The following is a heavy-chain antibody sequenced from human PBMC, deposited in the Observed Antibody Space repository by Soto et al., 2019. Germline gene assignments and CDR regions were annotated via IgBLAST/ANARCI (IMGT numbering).Heavy chain of an antibody. Sequence: GGSLRLSCEASGFTFSSHAMSWVRQAPGKGLEWVSGISGSGGSTHYADSVKGRFTISRDNSRNTLFLQMNSLRAEDTAVYYCAKDRVIGGWFASGPFDYWGQGTLVTVSS. D-gene: IGHD2-15*01. CDR3: AKDRVIGGWFASGPFDY. CDR1: GFTFSSHA. CDR2: ISGSGGST. J-gene: IGHJ4*02. V-gene: IGHV3-23*01.